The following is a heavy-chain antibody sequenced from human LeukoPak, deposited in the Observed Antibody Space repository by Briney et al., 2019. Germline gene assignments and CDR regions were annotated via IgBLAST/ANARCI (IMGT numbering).Heavy chain of an antibody. V-gene: IGHV3-49*04. Sequence: GGSLRLSCTASGFTFGDYAMSWVRQAPEEGQELVGFIRSKRYGGATEYAASVKGRFIISRDDSKSVAYLHMNSLKTEYTAIYYCTRDILSGWYYFDFWGQGTLVTVSS. CDR3: TRDILSGWYYFDF. J-gene: IGHJ4*02. CDR1: GFTFGDYA. CDR2: IRSKRYGGAT. D-gene: IGHD6-19*01.